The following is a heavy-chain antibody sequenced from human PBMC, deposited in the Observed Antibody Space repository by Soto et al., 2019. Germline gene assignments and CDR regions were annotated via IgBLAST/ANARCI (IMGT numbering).Heavy chain of an antibody. Sequence: QVQLVQSGAKVKKPGSSVKVSCKASGGTFSSYAISWVRQAPGQGLEWMGGIIPIFGTANYAQKFQGRVTITADESTSTAYMELSSLRSEDTAVYYCARGNPFSSSGLEYYYYYGMDVWGQGTTVTVSS. CDR1: GGTFSSYA. CDR2: IIPIFGTA. V-gene: IGHV1-69*12. J-gene: IGHJ6*02. CDR3: ARGNPFSSSGLEYYYYYGMDV. D-gene: IGHD6-6*01.